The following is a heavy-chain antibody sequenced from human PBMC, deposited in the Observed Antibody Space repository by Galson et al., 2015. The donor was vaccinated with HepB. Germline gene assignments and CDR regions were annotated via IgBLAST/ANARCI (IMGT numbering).Heavy chain of an antibody. J-gene: IGHJ4*02. D-gene: IGHD3-22*01. Sequence: ETLSLTCTVSGDSITRSSYYWGWIRQPPGKGLEWIVSMYYTGSTYYNPSLKSRVTMSVDMSKNQFSLKLSSVTAADTAVYHCARRSYRYETSGLSPYFDYWGQGTLVSVSS. CDR3: ARRSYRYETSGLSPYFDY. CDR2: MYYTGST. V-gene: IGHV4-39*01. CDR1: GDSITRSSYY.